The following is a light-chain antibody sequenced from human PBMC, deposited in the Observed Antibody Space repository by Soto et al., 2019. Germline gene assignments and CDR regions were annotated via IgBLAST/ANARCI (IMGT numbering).Light chain of an antibody. CDR2: EVS. J-gene: IGLJ1*01. CDR3: GSYTGTDNLLYV. Sequence: QSALTQPASVSGSPGQSITISCTGTSSDVGNYKYVSWYQQHPGKAPKLMIYEVSNRPSGVSNRFSGSKSGNTASLTISGLQAEDETDYYCGSYTGTDNLLYVFGTGTKVTVL. CDR1: SSDVGNYKY. V-gene: IGLV2-14*01.